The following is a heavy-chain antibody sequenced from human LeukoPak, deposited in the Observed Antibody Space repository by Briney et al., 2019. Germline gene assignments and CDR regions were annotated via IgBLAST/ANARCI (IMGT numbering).Heavy chain of an antibody. D-gene: IGHD4/OR15-4a*01. J-gene: IGHJ4*02. Sequence: GGSLRLSCAASGFTFSSYSMNWVRQAPGKGLEWVSYISSSSSTIYYADSVKGRFTISRDNAKNSLYLQMNILRAEETAVYYCAREDYDFDYWGQGTLVTVSS. CDR3: AREDYDFDY. CDR1: GFTFSSYS. CDR2: ISSSSSTI. V-gene: IGHV3-48*01.